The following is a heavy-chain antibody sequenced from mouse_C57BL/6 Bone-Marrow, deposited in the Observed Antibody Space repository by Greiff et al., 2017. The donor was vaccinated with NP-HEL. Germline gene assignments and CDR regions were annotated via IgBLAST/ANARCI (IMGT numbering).Heavy chain of an antibody. CDR1: GYAFSSYW. V-gene: IGHV1-80*01. J-gene: IGHJ4*01. D-gene: IGHD2-1*01. CDR2: IYPGDGDT. Sequence: QVHVKQSGAELVKPGASVKISCKASGYAFSSYWMNWVKQRPGKGLEWIGKIYPGDGDTNYNGKFKGKATLTADKSSSTAYMQLSSLTSEDSAVYFCAGYYGIHGNYAMDYWGQGTSVTVSS. CDR3: AGYYGIHGNYAMDY.